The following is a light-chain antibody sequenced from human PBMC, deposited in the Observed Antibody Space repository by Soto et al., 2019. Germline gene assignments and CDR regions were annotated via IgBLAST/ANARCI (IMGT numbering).Light chain of an antibody. V-gene: IGLV2-23*02. J-gene: IGLJ2*01. CDR3: CSYAGSSTPYVV. CDR2: EVG. CDR1: SSDVGSYNL. Sequence: QSVLTQPASVSGSPGQSITISCTGTSSDVGSYNLVSWYQQHPGKAPKLMIYEVGKRPSGVSNRFSGSKSGNTASLTISGLRAEDEADYYCCSYAGSSTPYVVFGGGTKLTVL.